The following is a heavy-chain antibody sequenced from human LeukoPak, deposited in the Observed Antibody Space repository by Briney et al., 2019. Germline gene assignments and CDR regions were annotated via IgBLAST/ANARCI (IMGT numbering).Heavy chain of an antibody. CDR2: IYYSGST. CDR3: ARLRGSREGFDP. CDR1: GGSISSYY. J-gene: IGHJ5*02. D-gene: IGHD3-10*01. Sequence: TSETLSLTCTVSGGSISSYYWSRIRQPPGRGLEWIGYIYYSGSTNYNPSLKSRVTISVDTSKNQFSLKLSSVTAADTAVYYCARLRGSREGFDPWGQGTLVTVSS. V-gene: IGHV4-59*08.